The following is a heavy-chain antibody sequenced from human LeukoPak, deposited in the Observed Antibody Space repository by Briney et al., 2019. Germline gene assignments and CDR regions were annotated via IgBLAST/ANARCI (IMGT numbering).Heavy chain of an antibody. CDR3: ARDGRPFDI. V-gene: IGHV3-48*02. J-gene: IGHJ3*02. Sequence: GGSRRLSCAASGFTSSSYSMSWVRQAPGKGLEWVAYISSSSSTLHYADPVKGRFTISRDNAKNSLYLQMNSLRDEDTAVYYCARDGRPFDIWGQGTMVTVSS. CDR2: ISSSSSTL. CDR1: GFTSSSYS.